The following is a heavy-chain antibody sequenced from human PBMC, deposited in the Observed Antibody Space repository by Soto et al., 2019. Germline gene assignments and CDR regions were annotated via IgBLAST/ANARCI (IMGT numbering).Heavy chain of an antibody. CDR2: ISSSGSTI. V-gene: IGHV3-11*01. Sequence: GGSLRLSCAASGFTFSDYYMSWIRQAPGKGLEWVSYISSSGSTIYYADSVRGRFTIAKDNDKSSLYLQMNSMRAEDTAVYYCAGDYQEGIAVAGDSFDIWGQGTMVTVSS. D-gene: IGHD6-19*01. CDR3: AGDYQEGIAVAGDSFDI. CDR1: GFTFSDYY. J-gene: IGHJ3*02.